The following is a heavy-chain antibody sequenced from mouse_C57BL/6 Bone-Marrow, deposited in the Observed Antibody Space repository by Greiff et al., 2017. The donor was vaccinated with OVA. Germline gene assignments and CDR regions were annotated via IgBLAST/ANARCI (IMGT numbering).Heavy chain of an antibody. CDR1: GFTFSSYT. CDR3: ARGYDYSFAY. D-gene: IGHD2-4*01. Sequence: DVMLVESGGGLVKPGGSLKLSCAASGFTFSSYTMSWVRQTPEKRLEWVATISGGGGNTYYPDSVKGRFTISRDNAKNTLYLQMSSLRSEDTALYYCARGYDYSFAYWGQGTLVTVSA. CDR2: ISGGGGNT. V-gene: IGHV5-9*01. J-gene: IGHJ3*01.